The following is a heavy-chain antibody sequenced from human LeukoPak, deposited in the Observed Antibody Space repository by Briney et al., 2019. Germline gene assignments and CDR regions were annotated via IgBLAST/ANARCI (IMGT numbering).Heavy chain of an antibody. D-gene: IGHD6-19*01. Sequence: QPGGSLRLSCAASGFTFSSYAMSWVRQAPGKGLEWVSAISGNGGSTYYADSVKGRFTISRDNSKNTLYLQMNSLRAEDTAVYYCAKVDVKKTGYSSGWYGGFDYWGQGTLVTVSS. V-gene: IGHV3-23*01. J-gene: IGHJ4*02. CDR3: AKVDVKKTGYSSGWYGGFDY. CDR1: GFTFSSYA. CDR2: ISGNGGST.